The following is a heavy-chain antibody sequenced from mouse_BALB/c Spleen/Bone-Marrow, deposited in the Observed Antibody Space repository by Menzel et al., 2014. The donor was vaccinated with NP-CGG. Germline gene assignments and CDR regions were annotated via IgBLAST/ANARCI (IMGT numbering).Heavy chain of an antibody. J-gene: IGHJ2*01. D-gene: IGHD1-2*01. CDR2: ISYSGNT. CDR3: TRDYYGP. Sequence: DVKLQESGPSLVKPSQTPSLTCSVTGDSITSGYWNWIRKFPGNKLEYMGYISYSGNTYYNPPLISRISITRDTSKNQYYLQLNSVTTEDTATYYCTRDYYGPWGQGTTLTVSS. V-gene: IGHV3-8*02. CDR1: GDSITSGY.